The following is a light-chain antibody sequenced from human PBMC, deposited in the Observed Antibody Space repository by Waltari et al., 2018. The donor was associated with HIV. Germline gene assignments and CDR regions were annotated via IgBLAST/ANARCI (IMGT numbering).Light chain of an antibody. J-gene: IGLJ1*01. CDR2: DVT. Sequence: QSALTQPRSVSGSPGQSVTISCTGTSSDVGGYNYVSWYQHHPGKAPKFMIYDVTKRPSGVPDRFSGSKSGNMASLTISGLQVEDEADYYCCSYAGRYTYVFGTGTKVTVL. CDR3: CSYAGRYTYV. V-gene: IGLV2-11*01. CDR1: SSDVGGYNY.